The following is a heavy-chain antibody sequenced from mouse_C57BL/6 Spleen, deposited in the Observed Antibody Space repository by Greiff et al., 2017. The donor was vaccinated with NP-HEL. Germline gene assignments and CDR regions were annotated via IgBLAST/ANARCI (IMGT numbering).Heavy chain of an antibody. CDR1: GYTFTNYW. J-gene: IGHJ4*01. CDR2: IYPGGGYT. V-gene: IGHV1-63*01. Sequence: VKLMESGAELVRPGTSVKMSCKASGYTFTNYWIGWAKQRPGHGLEWIGDIYPGGGYTNYNEKFKGKATLTADKSSSTAYMQLSSLTSEDSAIDYCARSLGRNYAMDYWGQGTSVTVSS. CDR3: ARSLGRNYAMDY. D-gene: IGHD4-1*01.